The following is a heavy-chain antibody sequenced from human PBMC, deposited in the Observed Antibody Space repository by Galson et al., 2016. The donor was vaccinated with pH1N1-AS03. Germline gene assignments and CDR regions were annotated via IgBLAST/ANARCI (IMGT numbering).Heavy chain of an antibody. CDR3: TTKPVSAMDV. D-gene: IGHD1-14*01. CDR2: IKGKTDGGTV. V-gene: IGHV3-15*01. CDR1: GFSFTNAW. J-gene: IGHJ6*02. Sequence: SLRLSCAASGFSFTNAWMSWVRQAPGKGLEWVGRIKGKTDGGTVDYAAPVKGRFTISSDDSETTLYLQMNSLETEDTGVYYCTTKPVSAMDVWGQGTTVTVSS.